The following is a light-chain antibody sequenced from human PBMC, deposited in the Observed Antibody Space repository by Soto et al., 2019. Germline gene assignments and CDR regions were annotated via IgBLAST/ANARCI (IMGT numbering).Light chain of an antibody. CDR3: SSYAGSDNAVV. J-gene: IGLJ2*01. Sequence: QSALTQPASVSGSPGQSITISCTGTSGDIGSYDYVSWYQQPPGKAPKLILYEVSNRPSGISNRFSGSKSGNTASLTVSGLQAEDEADYYCSSYAGSDNAVVFGGGTKVTVL. V-gene: IGLV2-14*01. CDR1: SGDIGSYDY. CDR2: EVS.